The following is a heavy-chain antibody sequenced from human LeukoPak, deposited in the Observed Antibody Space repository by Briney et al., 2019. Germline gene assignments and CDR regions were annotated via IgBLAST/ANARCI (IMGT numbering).Heavy chain of an antibody. D-gene: IGHD4-17*01. CDR3: GKDPNGDYVGAFDM. V-gene: IGHV3-23*01. Sequence: GGSLRLSCAASGFTFTNYAMIWVRQAPGKGLEWVSAISGSGGSTYYADSVKGWFTISRDNSKNTLFLQVNSLRAEDTAVYYCGKDPNGDYVGAFDMWGQGTMVTVSP. J-gene: IGHJ3*02. CDR2: ISGSGGST. CDR1: GFTFTNYA.